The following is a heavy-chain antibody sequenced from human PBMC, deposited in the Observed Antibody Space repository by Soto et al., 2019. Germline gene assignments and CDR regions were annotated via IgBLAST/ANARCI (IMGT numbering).Heavy chain of an antibody. D-gene: IGHD4-17*01. CDR1: GGSIIRGGYS. J-gene: IGHJ5*02. V-gene: IGHV4-30-2*01. Sequence: SETLSLTCAVSGGSIIRGGYSWIWIRQPPGKGLEWIGYIYHSGSTYYNPSLKSRVTISVDRSKNQFSLKLSSVTAADTAVYYCARARRATVTSDWFDPWGQGTLVTVSS. CDR2: IYHSGST. CDR3: ARARRATVTSDWFDP.